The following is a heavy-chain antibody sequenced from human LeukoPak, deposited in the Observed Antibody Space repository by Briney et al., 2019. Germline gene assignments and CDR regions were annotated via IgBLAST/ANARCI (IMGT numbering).Heavy chain of an antibody. CDR2: IYSGGST. CDR1: GFTVSSNY. J-gene: IGHJ6*02. V-gene: IGHV3-66*02. CDR3: ARDTTRKYYYDSSGYYSEYYYYGMDV. Sequence: GGSLRLSCAASGFTVSSNYMSWVRQAPGKGLEWVLVIYSGGSTYYADSVKGRFTISRDNSKNTLYLQVNSLRAEDTAVYYCARDTTRKYYYDSSGYYSEYYYYGMDVWGQGTTVTVSS. D-gene: IGHD3-22*01.